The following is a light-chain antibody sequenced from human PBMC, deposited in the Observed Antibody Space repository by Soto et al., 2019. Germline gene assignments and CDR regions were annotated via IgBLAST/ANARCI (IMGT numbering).Light chain of an antibody. J-gene: IGKJ1*01. Sequence: AIQMTQSPSSLSASVGDTVTITCRASQGIRNDLGWYQQKPGKAPKLLIFAASSLQSGVPSRFSGSGSGTDFTLTISSLQPEDFATYYCLQDYDYPWTFGQGTKVEIK. CDR2: AAS. CDR1: QGIRND. V-gene: IGKV1-6*01. CDR3: LQDYDYPWT.